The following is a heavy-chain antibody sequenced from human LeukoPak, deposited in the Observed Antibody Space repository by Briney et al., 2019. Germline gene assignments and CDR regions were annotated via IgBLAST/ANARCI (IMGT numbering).Heavy chain of an antibody. CDR2: IGYDGSTK. Sequence: GGSLRLSCAASGFTFNKDGMHWVRQAPGKGLEWVTFIGYDGSTKYYADSVKGRFTISRDNLKNTLYLQMNSLRPEDAAVYYCVKDQAGGWGQGTLVTVSA. CDR3: VKDQAGG. V-gene: IGHV3-30*02. CDR1: GFTFNKDG. J-gene: IGHJ4*02. D-gene: IGHD6-19*01.